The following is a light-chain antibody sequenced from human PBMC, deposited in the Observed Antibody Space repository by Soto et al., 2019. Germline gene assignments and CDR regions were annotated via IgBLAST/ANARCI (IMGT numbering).Light chain of an antibody. CDR1: QSVSSN. V-gene: IGKV3-15*01. CDR2: GAA. CDR3: QQYNNWWT. Sequence: IVMTQSPATLSVSPGERATLSCRAIQSVSSNFAWYQQKPGQAPRLLIYGAATRSTGIPARFSGSGSGTEFTLTISSLQSADFAVYYCQQYNNWWTFGQGTKVEIK. J-gene: IGKJ1*01.